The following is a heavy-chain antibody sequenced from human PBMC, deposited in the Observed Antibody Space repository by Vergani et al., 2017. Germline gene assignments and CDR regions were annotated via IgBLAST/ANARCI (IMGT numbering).Heavy chain of an antibody. CDR2: ISGHDHRT. J-gene: IGHJ2*01. Sequence: EVQLLESGGGSVQPGESLRLSCVASGFRFREHGMNWVRQAPGKGLEWVSGISGHDHRTLYADSVKGRFIISRDDSKNTLYLQMNSLRAEDTAVYYCVKDIAASGNYWYFDLWGRGTLVTVSS. D-gene: IGHD6-13*01. V-gene: IGHV3-23*01. CDR1: GFRFREHG. CDR3: VKDIAASGNYWYFDL.